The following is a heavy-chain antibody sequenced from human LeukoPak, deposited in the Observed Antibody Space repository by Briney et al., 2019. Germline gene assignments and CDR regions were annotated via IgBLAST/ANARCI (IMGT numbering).Heavy chain of an antibody. V-gene: IGHV1-69*13. CDR1: GGTFSSYA. Sequence: ASVKVSCKASGGTFSSYAISWVRQAPGQGLERMGGIIPIFCTANYAQKFQGRVTITADESTSTAYMELRSLRSEDTAVYYCARFQYYYDSGGSGWDDSFDIWGQGTMVTVSS. CDR2: IIPIFCTA. CDR3: ARFQYYYDSGGSGWDDSFDI. D-gene: IGHD3-22*01. J-gene: IGHJ3*02.